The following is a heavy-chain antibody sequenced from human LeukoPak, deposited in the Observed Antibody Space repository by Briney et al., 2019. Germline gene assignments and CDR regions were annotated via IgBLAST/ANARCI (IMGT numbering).Heavy chain of an antibody. V-gene: IGHV3-48*01. Sequence: PGGSLRLSCAASGFTFSSYSMNWVRQAPGKGLEWVSYISSSSSTIYYADSVKGRFTISRDNAKNSLYLQMNSLRAEDTAVYYCARGVGIQPPLFDYWGQGTLVTVSS. CDR2: ISSSSSTI. CDR1: GFTFSSYS. J-gene: IGHJ4*02. CDR3: ARGVGIQPPLFDY. D-gene: IGHD5-18*01.